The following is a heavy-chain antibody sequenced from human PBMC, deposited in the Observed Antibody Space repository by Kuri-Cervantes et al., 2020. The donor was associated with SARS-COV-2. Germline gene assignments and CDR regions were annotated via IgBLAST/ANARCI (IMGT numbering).Heavy chain of an antibody. CDR1: GFTFSSYS. D-gene: IGHD3-22*01. J-gene: IGHJ4*02. CDR2: ISSSSSYI. Sequence: GESLKISCAASGFTFSSYSMSWVRQAPGKGLEWVSSISSSSSYIYYADSVKGRFTISRDNAKNSLYLQMNSLRAEDTAVYYCARGSSGYYYEDYFDYWGQGTLVTVAS. V-gene: IGHV3-21*01. CDR3: ARGSSGYYYEDYFDY.